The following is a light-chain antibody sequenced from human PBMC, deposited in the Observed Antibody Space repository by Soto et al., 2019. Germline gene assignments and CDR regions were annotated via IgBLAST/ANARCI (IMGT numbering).Light chain of an antibody. CDR2: DAS. CDR1: QSVRRY. Sequence: EIMLTQSPATLSVSPGDSATLSCRAGQSVRRYLAWYQQKPGQAPSLLFYDASTRATGTPARFSGSGSETEFTLTISSLQSEDLAVYYCQKYNNWRISFGPGTKVDLE. CDR3: QKYNNWRIS. V-gene: IGKV3-15*01. J-gene: IGKJ3*01.